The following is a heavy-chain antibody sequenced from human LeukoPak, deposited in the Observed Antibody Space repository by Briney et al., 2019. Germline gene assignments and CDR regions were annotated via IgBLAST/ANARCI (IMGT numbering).Heavy chain of an antibody. D-gene: IGHD7-27*01. CDR1: GGSISSGSYY. CDR3: ARDRSNWGLDY. Sequence: PSGTLSLTCTVSGGSISSGSYYWSWIRQPAGKGLEWIGRIYTSGSTNYNPSLKSRVTISVDTSKNQFSLKLSSVTAADTAVYYCARDRSNWGLDYWGQGTLVTVSS. J-gene: IGHJ4*02. V-gene: IGHV4-61*02. CDR2: IYTSGST.